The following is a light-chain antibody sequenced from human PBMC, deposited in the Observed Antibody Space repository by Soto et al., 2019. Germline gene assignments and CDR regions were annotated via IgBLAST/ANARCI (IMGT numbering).Light chain of an antibody. V-gene: IGKV1-39*01. CDR3: QQSYRTPWT. CDR2: GTS. CDR1: QSISGY. J-gene: IGKJ1*01. Sequence: DIQMTQSPSSLSGSAGDRVTITCRASQSISGYLNWYQQKQGKAPKVLMYGTSILQTGVSSRFSASGSWTDFTLTINSLQPEDFATYYCQQSYRTPWTFGQGTKVEIK.